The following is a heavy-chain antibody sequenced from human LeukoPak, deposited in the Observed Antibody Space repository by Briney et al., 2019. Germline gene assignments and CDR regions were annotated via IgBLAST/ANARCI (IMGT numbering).Heavy chain of an antibody. Sequence: ASVKVSCKASGYTFTSYYMHWVRQAPGQGLEWMGIINPSGGSTSYAQKFQGRVTLTTDTSTSTAYMGLSSLRSDDTAVYYCARDDNYGIFVNVDYWGQGTLVTVSS. V-gene: IGHV1-46*01. CDR1: GYTFTSYY. J-gene: IGHJ4*02. D-gene: IGHD4-11*01. CDR2: INPSGGST. CDR3: ARDDNYGIFVNVDY.